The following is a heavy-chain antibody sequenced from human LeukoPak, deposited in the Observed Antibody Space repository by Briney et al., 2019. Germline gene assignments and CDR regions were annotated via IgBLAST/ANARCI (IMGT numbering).Heavy chain of an antibody. V-gene: IGHV3-30*18. J-gene: IGHJ4*02. D-gene: IGHD5-12*01. CDR3: AKVRDEVATIIDPGDY. Sequence: GGSLRLSCAVSGFTFSSYGMHWVRQAPGKGLEWVAVISYDGSNKYYADSVKGRFTISRDNSKNTLYLQMNSLRAEDTAVYYCAKVRDEVATIIDPGDYWGQGTLVTVSS. CDR1: GFTFSSYG. CDR2: ISYDGSNK.